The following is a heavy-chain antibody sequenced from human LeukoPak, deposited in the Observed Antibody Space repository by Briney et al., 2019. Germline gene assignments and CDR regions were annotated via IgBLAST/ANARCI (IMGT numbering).Heavy chain of an antibody. J-gene: IGHJ3*02. Sequence: RASVKVSCKASGGTFSSYAISWVRQAPGQGLEWMGGIIPIFGTANYAQKFQGRVTITADESTSTAYMELSSLRSEDTAVYYCAAAAHTNGDAFDIWGQGTMVTVSS. D-gene: IGHD2-2*01. CDR3: AAAAHTNGDAFDI. V-gene: IGHV1-69*13. CDR1: GGTFSSYA. CDR2: IIPIFGTA.